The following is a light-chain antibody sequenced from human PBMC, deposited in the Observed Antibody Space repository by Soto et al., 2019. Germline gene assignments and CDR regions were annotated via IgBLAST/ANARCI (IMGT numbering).Light chain of an antibody. V-gene: IGLV2-14*01. J-gene: IGLJ2*01. CDR3: SSYTSSSTLV. CDR1: SSDVGGYNY. Sequence: QSVLTQPASVSGSPGQSITISCTGTSSDVGGYNYVSWYQQHPGKAPELMIYDVSNRPSGVSNRFSGSKSGNTASLTISGLQAKDEADYYCSSYTSSSTLVFGGGTKVTVL. CDR2: DVS.